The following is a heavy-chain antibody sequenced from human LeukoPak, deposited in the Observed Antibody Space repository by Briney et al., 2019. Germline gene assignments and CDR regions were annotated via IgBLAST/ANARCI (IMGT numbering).Heavy chain of an antibody. J-gene: IGHJ4*02. V-gene: IGHV3-23*01. CDR2: ISGSGGST. Sequence: GGSLRLSCAASGFTFSSYAMSWVRQASGKGLEWVSAISGSGGSTYYADSVKGRFTISRDNSKNTLYLQMNSLRAEDTAVYYCAKVGLFYDSSGYYYAPIDYWGQGTLVTVSS. CDR1: GFTFSSYA. CDR3: AKVGLFYDSSGYYYAPIDY. D-gene: IGHD3-22*01.